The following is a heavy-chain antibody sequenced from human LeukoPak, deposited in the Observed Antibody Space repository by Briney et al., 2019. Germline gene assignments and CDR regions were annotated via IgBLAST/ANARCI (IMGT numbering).Heavy chain of an antibody. Sequence: SQTLSLTCTVSAGSISSGSYYWSWLRQPAGKGLEWIGRIYTSVSTNYNPSLKSRFTISVDTCKNQFSLKLSSVTAADTAVYYCARGSGSYYNFLPFDYWGQGTLVTVSS. CDR1: AGSISSGSYY. CDR2: IYTSVST. V-gene: IGHV4-61*02. J-gene: IGHJ4*02. CDR3: ARGSGSYYNFLPFDY. D-gene: IGHD3-10*01.